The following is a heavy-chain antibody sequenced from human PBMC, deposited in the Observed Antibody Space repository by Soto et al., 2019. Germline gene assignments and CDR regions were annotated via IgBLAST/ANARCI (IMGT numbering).Heavy chain of an antibody. J-gene: IGHJ3*02. CDR2: IYSGGST. D-gene: IGHD3-10*01. Sequence: EVQLVESGGGLVPPGGSLRLSCAASGFTVSSNYMSWVRQAPGKGLEWVSVIYSGGSTYYADSVKGRFTISRDNSKNTLYLQMNSLRAEDTAVYYCASPFYYGSGSYWAAFDIWGQGTMVTVSS. CDR1: GFTVSSNY. V-gene: IGHV3-66*01. CDR3: ASPFYYGSGSYWAAFDI.